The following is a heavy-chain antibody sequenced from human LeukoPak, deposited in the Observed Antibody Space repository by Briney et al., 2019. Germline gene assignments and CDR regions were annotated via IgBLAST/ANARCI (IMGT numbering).Heavy chain of an antibody. CDR1: GYTFTGYY. CDR2: INPNSGGT. D-gene: IGHD1-26*01. Sequence: ASVKVSCKASGYTFTGYYMHWVRQAPGQGLEWMGWINPNSGGTNYAQKFQGRVTMTRDTSISTAYMELSRLRSDDTAVYYCARGVGATNYYYYGMDVWGQGTTVTVSS. CDR3: ARGVGATNYYYYGMDV. V-gene: IGHV1-2*02. J-gene: IGHJ6*02.